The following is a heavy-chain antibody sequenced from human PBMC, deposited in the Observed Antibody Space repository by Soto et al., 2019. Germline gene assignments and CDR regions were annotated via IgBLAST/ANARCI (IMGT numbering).Heavy chain of an antibody. CDR3: ARDLYCSSTSCPHDYYYYGMDG. J-gene: IGHJ6*02. Sequence: GASLKVSCKASGYTFTSYGISWVRQAPGQGLEWMGWISAYNGNTNYAQKLQGRVTMTTDTSTSTAYMEMRSLRSDDTDVYYCARDLYCSSTSCPHDYYYYGMDGSGQGTPVTVSS. D-gene: IGHD2-2*01. V-gene: IGHV1-18*01. CDR1: GYTFTSYG. CDR2: ISAYNGNT.